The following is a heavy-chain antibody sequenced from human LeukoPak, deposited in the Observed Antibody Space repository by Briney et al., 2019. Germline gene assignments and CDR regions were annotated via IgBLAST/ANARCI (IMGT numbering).Heavy chain of an antibody. V-gene: IGHV3-30*02. J-gene: IGHJ4*02. CDR3: AKDIRYSGTYRSGNY. CDR2: IRYDGSNT. Sequence: GGSLRLSCAASGFIFSSYGMHWVRQAPGKGLEWVAFIRYDGSNTYYADSVKGRFTISRDNSRNTLYLQMNSLRAEDTAIYYCAKDIRYSGTYRSGNYWGQGTRVTVSS. CDR1: GFIFSSYG. D-gene: IGHD1-26*01.